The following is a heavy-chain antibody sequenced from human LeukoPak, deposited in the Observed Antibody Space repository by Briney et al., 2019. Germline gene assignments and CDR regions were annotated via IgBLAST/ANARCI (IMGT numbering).Heavy chain of an antibody. CDR2: IYSTGKT. CDR1: GGSISYGSYY. V-gene: IGHV4-61*02. Sequence: NPSQTLSLTCTVSGGSISYGSYYWSWIRQPAGKGLEWIGRIYSTGKTNYNPSLESRVTISVDTSKNQFSLKLSSVTAADTAVYYCASSLITPTNWFDPWGQGTLVTVSS. D-gene: IGHD2-15*01. CDR3: ASSLITPTNWFDP. J-gene: IGHJ5*02.